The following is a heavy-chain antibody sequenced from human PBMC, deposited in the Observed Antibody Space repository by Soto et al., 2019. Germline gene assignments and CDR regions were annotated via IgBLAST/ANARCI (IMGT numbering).Heavy chain of an antibody. CDR1: GGTFRSTG. J-gene: IGHJ5*02. CDR3: TRAVDKTIRFDP. Sequence: QVQLMQSGAEVKKPGSSVKVSCKASGGTFRSTGISWVRQAPGQGLEWVGGIIPIFGTANYAQKFHGRVRVTADQTSNTAYLDMSSLTSEDTAVYYCTRAVDKTIRFDPWGNGTLVTVSS. D-gene: IGHD5-18*01. CDR2: IIPIFGTA. V-gene: IGHV1-69*01.